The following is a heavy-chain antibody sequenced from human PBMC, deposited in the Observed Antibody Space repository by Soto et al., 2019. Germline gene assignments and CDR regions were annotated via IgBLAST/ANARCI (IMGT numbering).Heavy chain of an antibody. CDR2: IYWDDDK. CDR3: AHRRSYGSGSYFDY. D-gene: IGHD3-10*01. CDR1: GFSLSTSGVG. V-gene: IGHV2-5*02. Sequence: QNTLKESGPTLVKPTQTLTLTCTFSGFSLSTSGVGVGWIRQTPGKALEWLALIYWDDDKRYSPSLKSRLTITKETSKSQVVLTMTNLEPVDTATYYCAHRRSYGSGSYFDYWGQGTLVTVSS. J-gene: IGHJ4*02.